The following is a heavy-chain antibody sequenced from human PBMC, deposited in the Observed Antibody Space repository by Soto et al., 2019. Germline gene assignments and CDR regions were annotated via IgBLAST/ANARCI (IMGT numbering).Heavy chain of an antibody. CDR2: IVVGSGNT. V-gene: IGHV1-58*02. Sequence: ASVKVSCKASGFTFTSSAMQWVRQARGQRLEWIGWIVVGSGNTNYAQKFQERVTITRDMSTSTAYMELSSLRSEDTAVYYCAAVGNRDYDILENDAFDIWGQGTMVTVSS. CDR1: GFTFTSSA. J-gene: IGHJ3*02. CDR3: AAVGNRDYDILENDAFDI. D-gene: IGHD3-9*01.